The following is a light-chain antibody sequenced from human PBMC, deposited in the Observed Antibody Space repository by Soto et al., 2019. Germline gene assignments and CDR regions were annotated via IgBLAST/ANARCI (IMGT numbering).Light chain of an antibody. CDR2: DAS. CDR1: QGISTW. V-gene: IGKV1D-16*01. J-gene: IGKJ4*01. CDR3: QQSNSYTLT. Sequence: QMTQSPSALSASVGGRFTLTCRASQGISTWLAWYQQKPEKAPKXXIFDASDLQSGVPSRFSGSGSGTDFTITIRSVKKEDCATYYCQQSNSYTLTFGGGTKVDNK.